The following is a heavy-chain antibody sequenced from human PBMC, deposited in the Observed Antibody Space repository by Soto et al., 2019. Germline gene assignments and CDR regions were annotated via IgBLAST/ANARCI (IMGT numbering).Heavy chain of an antibody. CDR2: INHSGST. CDR3: ARGIEHYAFDI. V-gene: IGHV4-34*01. CDR1: GGSFSGYY. Sequence: SETLSLTCAVYGGSFSGYYWSWIRQPPGKGLEWIGEINHSGSTNYNPPLKSRVTISVDTSKNQFSLKLSSVTAADTAVYYCARGIEHYAFDIWGQGTMVTVS. J-gene: IGHJ3*02.